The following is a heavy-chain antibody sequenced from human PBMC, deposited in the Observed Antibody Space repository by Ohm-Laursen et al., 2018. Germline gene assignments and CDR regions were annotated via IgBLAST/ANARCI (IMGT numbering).Heavy chain of an antibody. CDR2: ISYSGST. V-gene: IGHV4-39*01. J-gene: IGHJ6*02. CDR1: GGSITSSPYY. CDR3: AEDYHMDV. Sequence: SQTLSLTCTVSGGSITSSPYYWGWIHQPPGKGLEWIGSISYSGSTYYSPSLKSRVTISVDTSKNQFSLKLSSVTAADTAVYFCAEDYHMDVWGQGTTVTVSS.